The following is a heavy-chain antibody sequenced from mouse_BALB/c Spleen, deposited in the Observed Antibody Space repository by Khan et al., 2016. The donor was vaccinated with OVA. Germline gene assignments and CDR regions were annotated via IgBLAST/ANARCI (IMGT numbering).Heavy chain of an antibody. CDR3: TRGYGNYVRYYFDY. Sequence: EVQLQQSGPELEKPGASVKISCKASGYSFTGYNMNWVKQSNGKSLEWIGNIDPYYGGATYNQKFKGKATLTVDKSSSTAYMQLKRLTSEDSAVYYCTRGYGNYVRYYFDYWGQGTTLTVSS. V-gene: IGHV1-39*01. CDR1: GYSFTGYN. CDR2: IDPYYGGA. J-gene: IGHJ2*01. D-gene: IGHD2-10*02.